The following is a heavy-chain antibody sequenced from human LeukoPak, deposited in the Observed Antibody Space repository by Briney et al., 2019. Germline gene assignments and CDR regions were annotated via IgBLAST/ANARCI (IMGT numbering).Heavy chain of an antibody. Sequence: GGSLRLSCAASGFTFSTYWMTWVRQAPGKGLEWVANINQDGTEKNYVDSVKGRFTISRDNAKNSLYLQMNSLKTEDTAVYYCARTYRSSYDYWGQGTLVTISS. CDR1: GFTFSTYW. D-gene: IGHD6-13*01. J-gene: IGHJ4*02. V-gene: IGHV3-7*05. CDR2: INQDGTEK. CDR3: ARTYRSSYDY.